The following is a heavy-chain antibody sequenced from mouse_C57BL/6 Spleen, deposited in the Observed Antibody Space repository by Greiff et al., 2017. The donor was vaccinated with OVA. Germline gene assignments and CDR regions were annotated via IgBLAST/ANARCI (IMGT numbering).Heavy chain of an antibody. CDR2: IDPSDSYT. V-gene: IGHV1-69*01. CDR1: GYTFTSYW. J-gene: IGHJ2*01. Sequence: VQLQQSGAELVMPGASVKLSCKASGYTFTSYWMHWVKQRPGQGLEWIGEIDPSDSYTNYNQKFKGKSTLTVDKSSSTAYMQLSSLTSEDSAVYYCARYYGNSYFDYWGQGTTLTVSS. D-gene: IGHD2-1*01. CDR3: ARYYGNSYFDY.